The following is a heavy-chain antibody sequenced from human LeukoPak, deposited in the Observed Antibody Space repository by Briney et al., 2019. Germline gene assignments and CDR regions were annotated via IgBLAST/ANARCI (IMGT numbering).Heavy chain of an antibody. Sequence: GRSLRLSCAASGFTFSSFGIHWVRQAPGKGLEWVAVISYDGSKKYYADSVKGRFTISRDNSKNTLYLQMNSLRAEDTAVYYCAKDRYDGWPAWNWFDPWGQGTLVTVSS. V-gene: IGHV3-30*18. D-gene: IGHD3-16*01. CDR3: AKDRYDGWPAWNWFDP. CDR2: ISYDGSKK. J-gene: IGHJ5*02. CDR1: GFTFSSFG.